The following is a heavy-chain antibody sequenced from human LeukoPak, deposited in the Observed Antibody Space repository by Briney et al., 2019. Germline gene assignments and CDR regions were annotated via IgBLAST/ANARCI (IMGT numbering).Heavy chain of an antibody. Sequence: PSETLSLTCTVSGGSISSYYWSWIRQPPGKGLEWIGYIYTSGSTNYNPSLKSRVTISVDTSKNQFSLKLSSVTAADTAVYYCARRGLRRSTGAFDIWGQGTMVTVSS. J-gene: IGHJ3*02. D-gene: IGHD4-23*01. CDR2: IYTSGST. CDR3: ARRGLRRSTGAFDI. CDR1: GGSISSYY. V-gene: IGHV4-4*09.